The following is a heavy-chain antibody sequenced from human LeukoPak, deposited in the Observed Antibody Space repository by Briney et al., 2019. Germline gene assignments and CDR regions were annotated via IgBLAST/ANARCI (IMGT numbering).Heavy chain of an antibody. CDR1: GGSFSGYY. V-gene: IGHV4-34*01. J-gene: IGHJ5*02. Sequence: SETLSLTCAVYGGSFSGYYWSWIRQPPGKGLEWIGEINHSGSTNYNPSLKSRVTISVDKSKNQFSLKLSSVTAADTAVYYCAKNWNYVGWFDPWGQGTLVTVSS. CDR2: INHSGST. CDR3: AKNWNYVGWFDP. D-gene: IGHD1-7*01.